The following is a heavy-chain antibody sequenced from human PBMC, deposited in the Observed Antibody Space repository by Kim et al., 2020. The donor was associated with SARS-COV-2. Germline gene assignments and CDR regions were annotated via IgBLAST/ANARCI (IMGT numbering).Heavy chain of an antibody. Sequence: GCPYTTPSLKSRITISVDTSKNQFSLKLSSVTAADTAVYYCARSSRGMDVWGQGTTVTVSS. CDR2: GCP. CDR3: ARSSRGMDV. V-gene: IGHV4-39*01. J-gene: IGHJ6*02.